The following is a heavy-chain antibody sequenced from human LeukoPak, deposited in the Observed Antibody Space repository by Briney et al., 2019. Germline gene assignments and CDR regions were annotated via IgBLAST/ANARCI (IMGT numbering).Heavy chain of an antibody. V-gene: IGHV3-23*01. CDR1: GFTFSSYA. D-gene: IGHD2-15*01. CDR2: ISGSGGST. CDR3: AKSLESLVVAARIIQH. Sequence: GGSLRLSCAASGFTFSSYAMSWVRQAPGKGLEWVSAISGSGGSTYYADSVKGRFTISRDNSKNTLYLQMNSLRAEDTAVYYCAKSLESLVVAARIIQHWGQGSLVTVSS. J-gene: IGHJ1*01.